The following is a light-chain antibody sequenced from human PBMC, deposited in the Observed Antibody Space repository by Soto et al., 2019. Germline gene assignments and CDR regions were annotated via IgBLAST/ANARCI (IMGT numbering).Light chain of an antibody. CDR3: MAALRNPGT. Sequence: DIVMTQFPLSLPVTPGEPASISCTSSQSLLNSNGNNYLDWYLQKPGQSPQLLIHLGSKRASGVXDXXRPRGSGTSFTLKISRVEAEDVGVYYCMAALRNPGTFGQGNQVEIK. CDR1: QSLLNSNGNNY. CDR2: LGS. J-gene: IGKJ1*01. V-gene: IGKV2-28*01.